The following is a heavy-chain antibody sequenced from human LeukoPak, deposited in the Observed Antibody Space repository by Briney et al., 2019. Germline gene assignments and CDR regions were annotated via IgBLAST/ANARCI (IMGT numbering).Heavy chain of an antibody. J-gene: IGHJ4*02. CDR3: ARSKDIVVVPAAMVLFDY. D-gene: IGHD2-2*01. Sequence: SETLSLTCTVSGGSISSSSYYWGWIRQPPGKGLEWIGSIYYSGSTYYNPSLKSRVTISVDTSKNQFSLKLSSVTAADTAVYYCARSKDIVVVPAAMVLFDYWGQGTLVTVSS. CDR1: GGSISSSSYY. V-gene: IGHV4-39*07. CDR2: IYYSGST.